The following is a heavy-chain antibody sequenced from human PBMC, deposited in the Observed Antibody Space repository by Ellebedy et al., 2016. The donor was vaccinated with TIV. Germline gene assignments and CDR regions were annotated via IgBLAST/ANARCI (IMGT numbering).Heavy chain of an antibody. CDR3: ARFIYGGNSAASFLDS. CDR2: VYPDDSDT. V-gene: IGHV5-51*01. CDR1: GYKFSFYW. Sequence: GESLKISCKASGYKFSFYWIAWVRQMPGKGLEWMGIVYPDDSDTRNSPSFQGQVAISADKSISTAYLQWSSLKASDTAMYYCARFIYGGNSAASFLDSWGQGTLVTVSS. J-gene: IGHJ4*02. D-gene: IGHD4-23*01.